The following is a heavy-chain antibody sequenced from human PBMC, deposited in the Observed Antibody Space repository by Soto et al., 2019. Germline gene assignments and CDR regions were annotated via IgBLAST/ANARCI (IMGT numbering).Heavy chain of an antibody. V-gene: IGHV1-8*01. J-gene: IGHJ6*02. D-gene: IGHD6-6*01. Sequence: QVQLVQSGAEVKKPGASVKVSCKASGYTFTSYDINWVRQATGQGLEWMGWMNPNSGNTGYAQKFQGRVTMTRNTSINTAYMELSSLRSEDTAVYYCAKRVPIAARGGYYYGMDVWGQGTTVTVSS. CDR1: GYTFTSYD. CDR3: AKRVPIAARGGYYYGMDV. CDR2: MNPNSGNT.